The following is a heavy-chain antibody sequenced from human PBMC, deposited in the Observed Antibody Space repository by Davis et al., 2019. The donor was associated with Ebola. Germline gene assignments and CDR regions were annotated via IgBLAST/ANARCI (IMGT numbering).Heavy chain of an antibody. J-gene: IGHJ6*02. Sequence: GESLKISCAASEFTFSNYAMYWVRQAPGKGLEWLSHVGASGDHISYADSVKGRFIISRDNAQNSLYLHLNSLRDEDTAVYFCARRILSPSRGGMDVWGRGTTVTVSS. D-gene: IGHD2-15*01. V-gene: IGHV3-48*02. CDR3: ARRILSPSRGGMDV. CDR1: EFTFSNYA. CDR2: VGASGDHI.